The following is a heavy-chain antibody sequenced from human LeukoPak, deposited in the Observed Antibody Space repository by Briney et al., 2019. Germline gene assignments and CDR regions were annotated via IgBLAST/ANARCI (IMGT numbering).Heavy chain of an antibody. D-gene: IGHD3-22*01. CDR2: IRSKAYGGTT. CDR1: GFTIGDYA. CDR3: TREPHYFDSSGYYPPPFDY. Sequence: GGSLRLSCTVSGFTIGDYALSWVRQAPGKGLEWVGFIRSKAYGGTTEYAASVKGRFTISREDSTNSAYLQMNSLKIEDTAVYYCTREPHYFDSSGYYPPPFDYWGQGTQVTVSS. J-gene: IGHJ4*02. V-gene: IGHV3-49*04.